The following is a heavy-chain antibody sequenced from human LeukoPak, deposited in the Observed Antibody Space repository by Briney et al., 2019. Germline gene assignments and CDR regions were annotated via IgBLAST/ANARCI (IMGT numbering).Heavy chain of an antibody. V-gene: IGHV4-4*02. J-gene: IGHJ4*02. D-gene: IGHD1-26*01. CDR2: ISLSGVT. CDR3: SRESGAFSPFGY. CDR1: GGSISSTNW. Sequence: SGTLSLTCGVSGGSISSTNWWSWVRPPPGQGLECIGEISLSGVTNYNPSLKSRVTMSLDRSKNHLSLTLTSVTAADTAVYYCSRESGAFSPFGYWGQGTLVTVSS.